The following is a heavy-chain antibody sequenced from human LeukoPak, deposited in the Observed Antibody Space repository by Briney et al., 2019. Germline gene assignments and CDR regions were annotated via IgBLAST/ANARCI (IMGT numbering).Heavy chain of an antibody. V-gene: IGHV3-30*04. J-gene: IGHJ4*02. D-gene: IGHD6-19*01. CDR3: ARLKAVAGPHYYFDY. CDR1: GFTFSSYA. CDR2: ISYDGSNK. Sequence: GGSLRLSCGASGFTFSSYAMHWVRQAPGKGLEWEVVISYDGSNKDYADSVKGRFTISRDDSKNTLFLQMNSLRIDDTAVYYCARLKAVAGPHYYFDYWGQGTLVTVSS.